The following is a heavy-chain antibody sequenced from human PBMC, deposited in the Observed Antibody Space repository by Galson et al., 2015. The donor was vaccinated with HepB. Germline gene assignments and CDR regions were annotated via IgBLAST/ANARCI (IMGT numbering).Heavy chain of an antibody. CDR2: INHSGST. CDR1: GGSFSGYY. CDR3: ARGTTGERQLYRFDP. Sequence: ETLSLTCAVYGGSFSGYYRSWIRQPPGKGLEWIGEINHSGSTNYNPSLKSRVTISVDTSKNQFSLKLSSVTAADTAVYYCARGTTGERQLYRFDPWGQGTLVTVSS. J-gene: IGHJ5*02. V-gene: IGHV4-34*01. D-gene: IGHD3-16*02.